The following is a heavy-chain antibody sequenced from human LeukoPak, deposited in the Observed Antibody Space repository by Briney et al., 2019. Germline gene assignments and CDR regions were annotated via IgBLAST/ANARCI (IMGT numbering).Heavy chain of an antibody. CDR3: ASTSGYSSSWYSDAFDI. Sequence: ASVKVSCKASGYIFTSYDINWVRQATGQGLEWMGWMNPNSGNTGYAQKFQGRVTITRNTSISTAYMELSSLRSEDTAVYYCASTSGYSSSWYSDAFDIWGQGTMVTVSS. CDR1: GYIFTSYD. D-gene: IGHD6-13*01. V-gene: IGHV1-8*03. CDR2: MNPNSGNT. J-gene: IGHJ3*02.